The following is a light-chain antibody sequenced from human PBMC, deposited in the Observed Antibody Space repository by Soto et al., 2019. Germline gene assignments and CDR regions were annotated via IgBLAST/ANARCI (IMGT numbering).Light chain of an antibody. CDR1: SSDVGGYNF. CDR3: SSYTSSYTYV. V-gene: IGLV2-14*03. Sequence: QSALTQPASVSGSPGQSVTISCAGTSSDVGGYNFVSWYQQHPGKAPQLMIYDVSSRPSGVSNRFSGSKSGKTASLTISGLQAADEADYYCSSYTSSYTYVFGTGTKVTVL. CDR2: DVS. J-gene: IGLJ1*01.